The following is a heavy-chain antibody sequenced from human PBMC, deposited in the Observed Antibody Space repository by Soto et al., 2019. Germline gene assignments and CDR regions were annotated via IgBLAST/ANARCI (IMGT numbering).Heavy chain of an antibody. V-gene: IGHV4-34*01. CDR3: ARGPTYQGLSYYYYYYGMDV. D-gene: IGHD3-16*02. CDR1: SGSFSGYY. Sequence: QVQLQQWGAGLLKPSETLSLTCAVYSGSFSGYYWSWIRQPPGKGLEWIGEINHSGSTNYNPSLKSRVTISVDTSKNQFSLKLSSVTAADTAVYYCARGPTYQGLSYYYYYYGMDVWGQGTTVTVSS. J-gene: IGHJ6*02. CDR2: INHSGST.